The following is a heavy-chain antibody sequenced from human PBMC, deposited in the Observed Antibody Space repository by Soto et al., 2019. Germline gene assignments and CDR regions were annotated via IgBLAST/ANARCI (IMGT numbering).Heavy chain of an antibody. Sequence: ASVKVSCKVSGYTLTELSMHWVRQAPGKGLEWMGGFDPEDGETIYAQKFQGRVTMTEDTSTDTAYMELSSLRSEDTAVYYCATTIVLMVYAALDIWGQGTMVTVSS. J-gene: IGHJ3*02. CDR2: FDPEDGET. D-gene: IGHD2-8*01. CDR1: GYTLTELS. CDR3: ATTIVLMVYAALDI. V-gene: IGHV1-24*01.